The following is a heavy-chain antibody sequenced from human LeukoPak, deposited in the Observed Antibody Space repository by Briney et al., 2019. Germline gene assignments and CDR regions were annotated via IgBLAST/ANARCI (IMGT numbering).Heavy chain of an antibody. D-gene: IGHD3-10*01. CDR1: GGSISSYY. CDR3: ARHSRVYGSDH. V-gene: IGHV4-59*08. Sequence: SGTLSLTCTVSGGSISSYYWSWIRQPPGKGLEWIGYIYYSGSTNYNPSLKSRVTISVDTSKNQFSLKLSSVTAADTAVYYCARHSRVYGSDHWGQGTLVTVSS. J-gene: IGHJ5*02. CDR2: IYYSGST.